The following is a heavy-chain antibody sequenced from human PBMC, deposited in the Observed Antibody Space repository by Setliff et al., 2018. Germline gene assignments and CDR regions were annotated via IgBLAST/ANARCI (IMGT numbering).Heavy chain of an antibody. Sequence: SETLSLTCTVSGGTLTDYFWSWVRQPPGKRLEWIGDIDHGGGSSYNPSLQSRVTLSLDTSENEFSLRLTSVTAADTAVYFCARTINFLCSVTWGYMDVWGKGTTVTVS. D-gene: IGHD3-10*02. J-gene: IGHJ6*03. CDR3: ARTINFLCSVTWGYMDV. V-gene: IGHV4-34*01. CDR2: IDHGGGS. CDR1: GGTLTDYF.